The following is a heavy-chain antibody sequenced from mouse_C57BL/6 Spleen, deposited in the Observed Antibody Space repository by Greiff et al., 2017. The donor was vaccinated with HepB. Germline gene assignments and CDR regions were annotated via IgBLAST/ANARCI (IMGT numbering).Heavy chain of an antibody. CDR3: ARHSYWYFDV. Sequence: EVQRVESGGGLVKPGGSLKLSCAASGFTFSDYGMHWVRQAPEKGLEWVAYISSGSSPIYYADTVKGRFTISRDNAKNTLFLQMTSLRSEDTAMYYCARHSYWYFDVWGTGTTVTVSS. CDR1: GFTFSDYG. CDR2: ISSGSSPI. J-gene: IGHJ1*03. V-gene: IGHV5-17*01.